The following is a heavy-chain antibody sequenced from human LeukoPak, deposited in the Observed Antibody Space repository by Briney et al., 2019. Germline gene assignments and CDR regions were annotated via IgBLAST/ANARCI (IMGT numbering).Heavy chain of an antibody. Sequence: GGSLRLSCAASGFTFSSYSMTWVRQAPGKGLEWVSSISSSSSYIYYADSVKGRFTISRDNAKNSLYLQMNSLRAEDTAVYYCARGPWASGTQITCRDLWGRGTLVTVSS. CDR2: ISSSSSYI. V-gene: IGHV3-21*01. CDR1: GFTFSSYS. J-gene: IGHJ2*01. CDR3: ARGPWASGTQITCRDL. D-gene: IGHD3-10*01.